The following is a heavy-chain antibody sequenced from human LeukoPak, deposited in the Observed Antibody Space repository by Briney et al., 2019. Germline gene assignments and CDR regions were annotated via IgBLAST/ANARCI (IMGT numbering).Heavy chain of an antibody. D-gene: IGHD3-16*01. CDR1: GYTFTDYY. Sequence: ASVKVSCKASGYTFTDYYMHWVRQAPGRGLEWMGRINPKSGGTSFAQKFQGRVTMTRDTSISTAYMELSRLRSDDTAVYYCARLLGDFEYWGQGTLVTVSS. CDR3: ARLLGDFEY. J-gene: IGHJ4*02. V-gene: IGHV1-2*06. CDR2: INPKSGGT.